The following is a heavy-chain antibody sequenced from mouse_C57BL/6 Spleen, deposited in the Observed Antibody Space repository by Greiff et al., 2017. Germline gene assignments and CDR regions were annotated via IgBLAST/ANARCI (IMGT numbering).Heavy chain of an antibody. D-gene: IGHD2-2*01. CDR3: ARDPMVTTRNWFAY. CDR1: GFTFSSYA. Sequence: DVMLVESGGGLVKPGGSLKLSCAASGFTFSSYAMSWVRQTPEKRLEWVATISDGGSYTYYPDNVKGRFTISRDNAKNNLYLQMSHLKSEDTAMYYCARDPMVTTRNWFAYWGQGTLVTVSA. J-gene: IGHJ3*01. CDR2: ISDGGSYT. V-gene: IGHV5-4*01.